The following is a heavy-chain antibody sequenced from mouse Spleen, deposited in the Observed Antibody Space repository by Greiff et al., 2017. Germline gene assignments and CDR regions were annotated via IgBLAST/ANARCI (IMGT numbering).Heavy chain of an antibody. D-gene: IGHD1-2*01. V-gene: IGHV1-50*01. Sequence: QVQLQQPGAELGKPGASGKLSCKASGYTFTSYWMQGVKQRPGQGLGGIGEIDPSESHTNYNQKFKGKATLTVDTSSSPAYMQLSSLTSEDSAVYYCAVREITTALRGFDYWGQGTTLTVSS. J-gene: IGHJ2*01. CDR2: IDPSESHT. CDR1: GYTFTSYW. CDR3: AVREITTALRGFDY.